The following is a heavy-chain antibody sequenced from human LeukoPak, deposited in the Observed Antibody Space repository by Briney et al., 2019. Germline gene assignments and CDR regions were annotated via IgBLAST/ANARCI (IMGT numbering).Heavy chain of an antibody. Sequence: GGSLRLSCAVSGFTVSTNFMSWVRQAPGRGLEWVSIIYADGGTSYADSVKGRFTISRDNSKNTVYLQMSSLRAEGTAVYYCARLAARPYWGQGTLVTVSS. D-gene: IGHD6-6*01. CDR2: IYADGGT. J-gene: IGHJ4*02. V-gene: IGHV3-53*01. CDR1: GFTVSTNF. CDR3: ARLAARPY.